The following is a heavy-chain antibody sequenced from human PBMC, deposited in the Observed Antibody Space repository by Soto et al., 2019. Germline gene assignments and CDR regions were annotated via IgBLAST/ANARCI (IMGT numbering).Heavy chain of an antibody. CDR3: ARSATTTPPFPKQ. D-gene: IGHD1-1*01. J-gene: IGHJ4*02. CDR1: GYSISSAYY. V-gene: IGHV4-38-2*01. CDR2: VYHSGST. Sequence: PSETLCLSCGVSGYSISSAYYWGWIRQPPGKGLEWIGSVYHSGSTYYNPSLKRRVTISVDTSNNHFSLKLRSVTAADSAVYYCARSATTTPPFPKQWGQGTLVTVSS.